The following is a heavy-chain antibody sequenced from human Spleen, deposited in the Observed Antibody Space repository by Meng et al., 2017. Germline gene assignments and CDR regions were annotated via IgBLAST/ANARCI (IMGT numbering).Heavy chain of an antibody. J-gene: IGHJ4*02. CDR1: GFTFTNYA. D-gene: IGHD3-22*01. CDR3: VRGYSHDSSPYDY. V-gene: IGHV3-30-3*01. Sequence: QVQLVESGGGVVQPGRSLRLSCATSGFTFTNYAMHWVRQAPGKGLEWVASVGHDGNSGCYADSVQGRFTISRDNSKNTLFLQMNSRRAEDTAVYYCVRGYSHDSSPYDYWGQGSLVTVSS. CDR2: VGHDGNSG.